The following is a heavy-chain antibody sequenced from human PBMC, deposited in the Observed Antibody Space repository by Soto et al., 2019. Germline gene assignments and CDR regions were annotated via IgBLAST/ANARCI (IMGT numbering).Heavy chain of an antibody. CDR3: ARLSDNYYDSSGYYSGY. CDR1: GYTFTSYG. V-gene: IGHV1-18*04. J-gene: IGHJ4*02. CDR2: ISAYNGNT. D-gene: IGHD3-22*01. Sequence: GASVKVSCKASGYTFTSYGISWVRQAPGQGLEWMGWISAYNGNTNYAQKLQGRVTMTTDTSTSTAYMELRSLRSDDTAVYYCARLSDNYYDSSGYYSGYWGQGTLVTVSS.